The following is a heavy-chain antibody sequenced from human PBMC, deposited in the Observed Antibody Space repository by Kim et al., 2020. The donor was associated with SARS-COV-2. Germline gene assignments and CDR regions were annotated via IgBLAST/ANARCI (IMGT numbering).Heavy chain of an antibody. CDR2: IYYSGST. D-gene: IGHD6-19*01. CDR3: ARHGAVAGFDY. J-gene: IGHJ4*02. CDR1: GGSISSYY. Sequence: SETLSRTCTVSGGSISSYYWSWIRQPPGKGLEWIGYIYYSGSTNYNPSLKSRVTISVDTSKNQFSLKLSSVTAADTAVYYCARHGAVAGFDYWGQGTLVTVSS. V-gene: IGHV4-59*08.